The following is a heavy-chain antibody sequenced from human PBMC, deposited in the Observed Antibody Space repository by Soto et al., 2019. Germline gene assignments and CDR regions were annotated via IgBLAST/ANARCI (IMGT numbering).Heavy chain of an antibody. CDR2: LYSSGIT. Sequence: SEPLSLVAPNSYGAISIGDYYRSWSRQPHGKGREWIGRLYSSGITDYNPSLKSRVTMSLDTWKNQFSLRLTSVTAADTALYYCATWGGSNFSDGFDIWGQGT. J-gene: IGHJ3*02. CDR1: YGAISIGDYY. V-gene: IGHV4-61*02. D-gene: IGHD4-4*01. CDR3: ATWGGSNFSDGFDI.